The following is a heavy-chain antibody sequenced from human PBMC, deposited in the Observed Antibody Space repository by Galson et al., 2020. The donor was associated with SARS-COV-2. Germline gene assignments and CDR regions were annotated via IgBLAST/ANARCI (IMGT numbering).Heavy chain of an antibody. CDR3: ARALYHGGRYGMDV. V-gene: IGHV4-39*07. CDR2: IYYSGTT. CDR1: GGSISSVSNY. Sequence: SATLSLTCTVSGGSISSVSNYWGWIRQPPGKGLEYIGSIYYSGTTYYNLSLKSRVTISIDTSNNQFSLKMSSLTAADTAVYYCARALYHGGRYGMDVWGQGTTVIVSS. D-gene: IGHD1-26*01. J-gene: IGHJ6*02.